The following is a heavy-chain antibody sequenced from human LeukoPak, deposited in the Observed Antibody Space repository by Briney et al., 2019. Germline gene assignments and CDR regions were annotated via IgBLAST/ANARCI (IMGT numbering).Heavy chain of an antibody. CDR2: ISDSGGNT. D-gene: IGHD6-6*01. V-gene: IGHV3-23*01. J-gene: IGHJ4*02. Sequence: GGSLRLSCAASGSTFNSYAMSWVRQAPWERLQWVSGISDSGGNTYADSVRGRFTISRDNSKSTLYLQMNSLRAEDTAVYYCARHRSSWLIDYWGQGTLVTVSS. CDR3: ARHRSSWLIDY. CDR1: GSTFNSYA.